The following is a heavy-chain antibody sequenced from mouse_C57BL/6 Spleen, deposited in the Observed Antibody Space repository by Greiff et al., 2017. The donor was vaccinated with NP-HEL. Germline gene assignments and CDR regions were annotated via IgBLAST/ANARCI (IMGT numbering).Heavy chain of an antibody. CDR2: ISNGGGST. CDR1: GFTFSDYY. D-gene: IGHD2-5*01. V-gene: IGHV5-12*01. Sequence: EVQLVESGGGLVQPGGSLKLSCAASGFTFSDYYMYWVRQTPEKRLEWVAYISNGGGSTYYPDTVKGRFTISRDNAKNTLYLQMSRLKSEDTAMYYCARTYYSNSFYWYFDVWGTGTTVTVSS. CDR3: ARTYYSNSFYWYFDV. J-gene: IGHJ1*03.